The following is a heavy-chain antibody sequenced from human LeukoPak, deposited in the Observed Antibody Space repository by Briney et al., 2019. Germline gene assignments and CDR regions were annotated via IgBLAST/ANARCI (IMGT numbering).Heavy chain of an antibody. CDR3: ARDWQWQQLDGDAFDI. D-gene: IGHD6-13*01. J-gene: IGHJ3*02. V-gene: IGHV3-33*01. CDR1: GFTFSSYG. Sequence: GRSLRLSCAASGFTFSSYGMHWVRQAPGKGLEWVAVIWYDESKRYYADSVKGRFTISRDNSKNTLYLQMNSLRAEDTAVYYCARDWQWQQLDGDAFDIWGQGTMVTVSS. CDR2: IWYDESKR.